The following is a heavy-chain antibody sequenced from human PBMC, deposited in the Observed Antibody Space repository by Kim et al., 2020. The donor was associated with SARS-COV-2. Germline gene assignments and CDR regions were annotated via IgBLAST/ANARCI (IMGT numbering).Heavy chain of an antibody. CDR1: GYTFTSYY. D-gene: IGHD4-17*01. V-gene: IGHV1-46*01. CDR3: AREAAHTAPDF. Sequence: ASVKVSCKASGYTFTSYYMHWVRQAPGQGLEWMGLINPSGGSTSYAQKFQGRVTMTRDTSTSTAYMELSSLKSEDTAVYFCAREAAHTAPDFWGQGTLVT. J-gene: IGHJ4*02. CDR2: INPSGGST.